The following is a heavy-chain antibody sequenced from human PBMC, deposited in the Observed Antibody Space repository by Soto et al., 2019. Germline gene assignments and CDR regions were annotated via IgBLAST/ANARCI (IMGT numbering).Heavy chain of an antibody. V-gene: IGHV1-69*06. Sequence: ASVKVSCKASGGTFSSYAISWVRQSPGQGLEWMGGIIPIFGTANYAQKFQGRVTITADKSTSTAYMELSSLRSEDTAVYYCARGSGMGAPDGSFDIWGQGTMVTVSS. CDR3: ARGSGMGAPDGSFDI. D-gene: IGHD1-26*01. CDR1: GGTFSSYA. CDR2: IIPIFGTA. J-gene: IGHJ3*02.